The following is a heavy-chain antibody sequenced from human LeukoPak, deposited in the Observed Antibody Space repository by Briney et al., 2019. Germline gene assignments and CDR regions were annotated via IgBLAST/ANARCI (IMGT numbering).Heavy chain of an antibody. J-gene: IGHJ4*02. Sequence: ASVKVSCKASGYTFSIYNMHWVRQAPGQGLEWMGIINPSGGSASDTQKFQGRVTMTRDTSTSTLYMELSSLRSEDTAVYYCAREDYYDSSGHYYFFDYWGQGTLVTVSS. CDR2: INPSGGSA. D-gene: IGHD3-22*01. CDR1: GYTFSIYN. CDR3: AREDYYDSSGHYYFFDY. V-gene: IGHV1-46*01.